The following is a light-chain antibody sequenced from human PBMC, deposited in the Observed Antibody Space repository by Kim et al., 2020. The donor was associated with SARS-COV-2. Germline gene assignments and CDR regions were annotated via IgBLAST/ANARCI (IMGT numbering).Light chain of an antibody. Sequence: SPAESSTPSCRASPSVGRKLAWYQKKSGQAPSLVIYGASTRATGVPARFSGSGYGTEFTITISSLQSEDFAVYYCQQYNNWPPLTFGPGTKVDIK. J-gene: IGKJ3*01. CDR3: QQYNNWPPLT. V-gene: IGKV3-15*01. CDR2: GAS. CDR1: PSVGRK.